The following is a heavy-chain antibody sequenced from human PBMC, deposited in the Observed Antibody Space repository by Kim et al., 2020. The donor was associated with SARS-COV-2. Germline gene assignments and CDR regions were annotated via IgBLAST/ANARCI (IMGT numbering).Heavy chain of an antibody. D-gene: IGHD3-10*01. J-gene: IGHJ5*02. V-gene: IGHV3-48*02. Sequence: GGSLRLSCAASGFTFSSYSMNWVRQAPGKGLEWVSYISSSSSTIYYADSVKGRFTISRDNAKNSLYLQMNSLRDEDTAVYYCARDTYYYGSGRNVPFDPWGQGTLAT. CDR3: ARDTYYYGSGRNVPFDP. CDR1: GFTFSSYS. CDR2: ISSSSSTI.